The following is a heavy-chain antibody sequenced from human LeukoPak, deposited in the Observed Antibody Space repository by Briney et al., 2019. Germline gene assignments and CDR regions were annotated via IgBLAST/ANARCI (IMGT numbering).Heavy chain of an antibody. J-gene: IGHJ4*02. CDR2: IYYSGST. V-gene: IGHV4-59*01. D-gene: IGHD6-13*01. CDR1: GGSISSYY. CDR3: ARERAAAGIDY. Sequence: KASGTLSLTCAVSGGSISSYYWSWIRQPPGKGLEWIGYIYYSGSTNYNPSLKSRVTISVDTSKNQFSLKLSSVTAADTAVYYCARERAAAGIDYWGQGTLVTVSS.